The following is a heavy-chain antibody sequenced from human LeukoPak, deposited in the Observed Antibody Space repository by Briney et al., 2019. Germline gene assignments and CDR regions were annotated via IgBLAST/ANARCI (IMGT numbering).Heavy chain of an antibody. D-gene: IGHD2-2*01. Sequence: PGGSLRLSCAASGFTFSSNVMIWVRQAPGKGLEWVSSIPASGGSTYYADSVKGRFTISRDNSKNSLYLQMNSLRAEDTAVYYCAKVIPIVVVPAATGDADYWGQGTLVTVSS. CDR1: GFTFSSNV. CDR3: AKVIPIVVVPAATGDADY. J-gene: IGHJ4*02. V-gene: IGHV3-23*01. CDR2: IPASGGST.